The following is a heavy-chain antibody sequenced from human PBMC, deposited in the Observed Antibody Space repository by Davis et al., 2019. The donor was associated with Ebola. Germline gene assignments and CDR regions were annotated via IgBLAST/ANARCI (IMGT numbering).Heavy chain of an antibody. CDR3: ARGRMVATRATDY. CDR2: ISDSGRT. CDR1: GGSISSGLYF. D-gene: IGHD5-12*01. J-gene: IGHJ4*02. Sequence: LRLSCTVSGGSISSGLYFWNWIRQHPGKGLEWIGYISDSGRTYYNPSLKSRVTISVDTSKNQFSLKLSSVTAADTAVYYCARGRMVATRATDYWGQGILVTVSS. V-gene: IGHV4-31*03.